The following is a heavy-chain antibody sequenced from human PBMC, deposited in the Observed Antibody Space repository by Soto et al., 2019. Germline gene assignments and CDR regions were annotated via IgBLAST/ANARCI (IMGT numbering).Heavy chain of an antibody. V-gene: IGHV3-48*01. CDR3: ARGTTNYYYYGMDV. D-gene: IGHD1-7*01. Sequence: EVQLVESGGGLIQPGGSLRLSCAASGSTFSSYSMNWVRQAPGKGLEWFSYISSSSSTIYYADSVKGRFTISRDNAKNSLYLQMNSLRAEDTAVYYCARGTTNYYYYGMDVWGQGTTVTVSS. CDR1: GSTFSSYS. CDR2: ISSSSSTI. J-gene: IGHJ6*02.